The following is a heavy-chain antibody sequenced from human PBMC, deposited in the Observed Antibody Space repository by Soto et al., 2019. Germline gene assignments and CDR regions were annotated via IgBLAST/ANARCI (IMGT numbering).Heavy chain of an antibody. CDR3: ARVQIVVVVGGTPADY. Sequence: QVQLEQSGAEVKKSGASVKVSCKPSGYIFSTHGINWVRQAPGQGLEWMGWINPYNGKTNYAQKVQGRVTMTTETSRKKAYMELRSLRSDDTAVYYCARVQIVVVVGGTPADYWGQGTLVTVSS. D-gene: IGHD2-15*01. J-gene: IGHJ4*02. V-gene: IGHV1-18*01. CDR1: GYIFSTHG. CDR2: INPYNGKT.